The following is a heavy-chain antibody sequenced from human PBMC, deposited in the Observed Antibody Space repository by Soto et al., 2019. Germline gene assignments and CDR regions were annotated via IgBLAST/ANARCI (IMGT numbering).Heavy chain of an antibody. V-gene: IGHV2-5*02. CDR1: GFSLITSGVG. J-gene: IGHJ6*03. CDR2: FYWDDDM. CDR3: THSITVFGVVRVKKYCNYMHV. D-gene: IGHD3-3*01. Sequence: QITLKESGPTLVKPTQTLTLTCTFSGFSLITSGVGVCWLRQPPGTALERLALFYWDDDMPYSPSLKGTLTNTKDTYKSQVVLTMTNMDPVDTATYYCTHSITVFGVVRVKKYCNYMHVCGKGTTVTV.